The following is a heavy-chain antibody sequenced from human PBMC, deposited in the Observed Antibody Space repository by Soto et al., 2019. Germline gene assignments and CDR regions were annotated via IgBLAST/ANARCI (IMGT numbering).Heavy chain of an antibody. V-gene: IGHV2-5*02. CDR3: ARTYYHDNSGYRDAFDI. J-gene: IGHJ3*02. D-gene: IGHD3-22*01. CDR2: IYWDDDK. Sequence: QITLKESGLTLVKPTQTLTLTCTFSGFSLSTSGVRVGWIRQPPGKALEWLALIYWDDDKRYSPSLKSRLTITKDTSKNQVVVTMTNMDPVDTGTYYCARTYYHDNSGYRDAFDIWGQGTMVTVSS. CDR1: GFSLSTSGVR.